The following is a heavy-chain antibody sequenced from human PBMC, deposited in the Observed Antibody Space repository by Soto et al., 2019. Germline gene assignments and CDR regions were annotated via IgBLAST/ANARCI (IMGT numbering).Heavy chain of an antibody. Sequence: QVHLVQSGAEVKKPGASVKVSCKGCGYIFTTYGITWVRQAPGQGLEWMGWISDHNGNPNYAQKLQGLITMTRNTSTTTAYMELRDLRSDDTPVYYCAKVRYGDYWGQGALVTVSS. J-gene: IGHJ4*02. CDR1: GYIFTTYG. D-gene: IGHD1-1*01. CDR3: AKVRYGDY. CDR2: ISDHNGNP. V-gene: IGHV1-18*01.